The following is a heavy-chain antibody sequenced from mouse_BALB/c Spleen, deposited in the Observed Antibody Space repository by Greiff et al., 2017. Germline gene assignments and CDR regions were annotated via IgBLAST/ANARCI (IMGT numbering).Heavy chain of an antibody. V-gene: IGHV3-6*02. CDR2: ISYDGSN. J-gene: IGHJ3*01. CDR1: GYSITSGYY. CDR3: ARELAY. Sequence: EVKLMESGPGLVKPSQSLSLTCSVTGYSITSGYYWNWIRQFPGNKLEWMGYISYDGSNNYNPSLKNRISITRDTSKNQFFLKLNSVTTEDTATYYCARELAYWGQGTLVTVSA.